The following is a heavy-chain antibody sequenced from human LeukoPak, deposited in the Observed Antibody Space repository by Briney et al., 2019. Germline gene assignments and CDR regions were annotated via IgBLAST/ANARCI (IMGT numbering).Heavy chain of an antibody. CDR2: IIPIFGTA. CDR3: ARDGDSSSWRGYYFDY. Sequence: GASVKVSCKASGGTFSSYAISWVRQAPGQGLEWMGRIIPIFGTANYAQKFQSRVTITTDESTSPAYMELSSLRSEDTAVYYCARDGDSSSWRGYYFDYWGQGTLVTVSS. D-gene: IGHD6-13*01. CDR1: GGTFSSYA. J-gene: IGHJ4*02. V-gene: IGHV1-69*05.